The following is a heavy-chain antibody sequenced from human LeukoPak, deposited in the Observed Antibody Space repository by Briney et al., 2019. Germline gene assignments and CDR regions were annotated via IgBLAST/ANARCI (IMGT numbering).Heavy chain of an antibody. Sequence: PSETLSLTCAVYGGSFSAYYWSWIRQSPGKGLEWIGEINQSGSTNYNPSLKSRVTISVDTSKNQFSLKLRSVTAADTAVYYCARARITSVRGPDVINYYFDYWGQGTLVTVSS. J-gene: IGHJ4*02. CDR2: INQSGST. D-gene: IGHD3-10*01. CDR3: ARARITSVRGPDVINYYFDY. CDR1: GGSFSAYY. V-gene: IGHV4-34*01.